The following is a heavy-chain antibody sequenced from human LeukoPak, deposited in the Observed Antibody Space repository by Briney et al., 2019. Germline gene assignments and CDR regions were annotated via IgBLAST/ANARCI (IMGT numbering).Heavy chain of an antibody. V-gene: IGHV4-61*05. J-gene: IGHJ3*02. Sequence: PSETLSLTCTVSGGSISSSSHYWSWIRQPPGKGLEWIGYIYYSGSTNYNPSLKSRVTISVDTSKNQFSLKLNSVTAADTAVYYCARSVAGTGAYAFDIWGQGTMVTVSS. CDR1: GGSISSSSHY. D-gene: IGHD6-19*01. CDR3: ARSVAGTGAYAFDI. CDR2: IYYSGST.